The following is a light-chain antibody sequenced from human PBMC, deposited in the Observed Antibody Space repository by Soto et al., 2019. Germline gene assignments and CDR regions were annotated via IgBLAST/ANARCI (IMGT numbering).Light chain of an antibody. V-gene: IGKV3-20*01. CDR2: GAS. CDR1: QSVSSSY. Sequence: EIVLTQSPGPLSLSPGERATLSCRASQSVSSSYLAWYQQKPGQAPRLLIDGASSRATGIPDRFSGSGSGTDFTLTISRLEPEDFAVYYCQQYGSSLWTFGQGTKLEIK. J-gene: IGKJ2*02. CDR3: QQYGSSLWT.